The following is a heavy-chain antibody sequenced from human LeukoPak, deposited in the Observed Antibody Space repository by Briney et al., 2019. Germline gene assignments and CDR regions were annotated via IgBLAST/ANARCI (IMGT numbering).Heavy chain of an antibody. CDR1: GFTFSDYS. CDR3: ARAYYGSGSYYDLFDF. V-gene: IGHV3-21*05. J-gene: IGHJ4*02. CDR2: INGLSSAI. Sequence: GGSLRLSCAASGFTFSDYSMNWVRQAPGKGPEWVSYINGLSSAIYYADSVKGRFTISRDNAKNSLYLQMNSLRAEDTAVYYCARAYYGSGSYYDLFDFWGQGTLVAVSS. D-gene: IGHD3-10*01.